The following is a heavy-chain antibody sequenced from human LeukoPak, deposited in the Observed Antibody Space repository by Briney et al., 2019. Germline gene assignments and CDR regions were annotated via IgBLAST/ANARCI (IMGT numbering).Heavy chain of an antibody. J-gene: IGHJ4*02. CDR2: IWYDGSNK. Sequence: PGRSLRLSCAASGFTFSSYGMHWVRQAPGKGLEWVAVIWYDGSNKYYADSVKGRFTISRDNSKNTLYLQMNSLRAEDTAVYYCAKEGTHDYGDYFDYWGQGTLVTVSS. CDR1: GFTFSSYG. D-gene: IGHD4-17*01. V-gene: IGHV3-33*06. CDR3: AKEGTHDYGDYFDY.